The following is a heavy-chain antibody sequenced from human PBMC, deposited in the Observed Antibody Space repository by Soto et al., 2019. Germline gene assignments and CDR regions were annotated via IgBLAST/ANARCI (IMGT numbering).Heavy chain of an antibody. CDR3: AKQPYYGSGNEWAY. D-gene: IGHD3-10*01. V-gene: IGHV3-23*04. J-gene: IGHJ4*02. Sequence: EVQLVESGGGLVQPGGSLRLSCVASGFNFGSYAMSWVRQTPGKGLEWVSTISGSGGSTYYADSVKGRFTAARDNSDNTGYLQMNSLRAEDTAIYYCAKQPYYGSGNEWAYGGQGTLVPVSS. CDR1: GFNFGSYA. CDR2: ISGSGGST.